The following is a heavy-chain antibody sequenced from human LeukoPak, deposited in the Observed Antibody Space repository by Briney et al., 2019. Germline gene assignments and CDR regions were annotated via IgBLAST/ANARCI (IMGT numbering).Heavy chain of an antibody. V-gene: IGHV4-30-2*01. CDR1: GGSISSGGYS. CDR2: IYHSGST. D-gene: IGHD3-9*01. CDR3: ARGPTGYYP. J-gene: IGHJ5*02. Sequence: PSETLSLTCAVSGGSISSGGYSWSWIRQPPGKGLEWIGYIYHSGSTYYNPSLKSRVTISVDRSKNQFSLKLSSVTAADTAVYYCARGPTGYYPWGQRTLVTVSS.